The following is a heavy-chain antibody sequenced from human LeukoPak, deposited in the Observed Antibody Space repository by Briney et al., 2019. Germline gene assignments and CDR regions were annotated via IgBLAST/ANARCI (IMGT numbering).Heavy chain of an antibody. Sequence: GGSLRLPCAASGFTFSSYAMSWVRQAPGKGLEWVSAISGSGGSTYYADSVKGRFTISRDNSKNTLYLQMNSLRAEDTAVYYCAKHFIVVVPAASFDYWGQGTLVTVSS. J-gene: IGHJ4*02. D-gene: IGHD2-2*01. CDR3: AKHFIVVVPAASFDY. V-gene: IGHV3-23*01. CDR2: ISGSGGST. CDR1: GFTFSSYA.